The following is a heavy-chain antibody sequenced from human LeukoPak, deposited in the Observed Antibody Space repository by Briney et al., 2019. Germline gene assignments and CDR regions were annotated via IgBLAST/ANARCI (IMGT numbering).Heavy chain of an antibody. CDR3: AKDAQRGFDYSNSLEY. CDR2: IWSDASNR. D-gene: IGHD4-11*01. J-gene: IGHJ4*02. CDR1: GFTFSSYG. V-gene: IGHV3-33*06. Sequence: PGRSLRLSCAASGFTFSSYGMPWVRQAPATGLEWVAVIWSDASNRYYADSVKGRFTISRDNFKKTVYLQMNSLKVEDTAVYYCAKDAQRGFDYSNSLEYWGQGTLVTVSS.